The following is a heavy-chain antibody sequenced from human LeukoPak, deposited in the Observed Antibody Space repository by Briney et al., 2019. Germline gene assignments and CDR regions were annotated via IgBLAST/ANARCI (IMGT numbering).Heavy chain of an antibody. CDR1: GYSFTSYV. CDR3: ARNVRQFYYDSSGGYELYYYMDV. CDR2: MNPNSGNT. Sequence: ASVKVSCKASGYSFTSYVINWVRQATGQGLEWMGWMNPNSGNTGYAQKFQGRVTITRNTSISTAYMELSSLKSEDTAVYYCARNVRQFYYDSSGGYELYYYMDVWGKGTTVTVSS. D-gene: IGHD3-22*01. V-gene: IGHV1-8*03. J-gene: IGHJ6*03.